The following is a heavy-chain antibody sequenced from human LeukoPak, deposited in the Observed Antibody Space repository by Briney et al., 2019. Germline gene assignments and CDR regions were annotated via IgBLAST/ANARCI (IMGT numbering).Heavy chain of an antibody. J-gene: IGHJ4*02. CDR1: GYTFTGYY. V-gene: IGHV1-69*06. D-gene: IGHD3-22*01. CDR2: IIPIFGTA. CDR3: ARGSGLNYYDSSGYYYY. Sequence: GASVKVSCKASGYTFTGYYMHWVRQAPGQGLEWMGGIIPIFGTANYAQKFQGRVTITADKSTSTAYMELSSLRSEDTAVYYCARGSGLNYYDSSGYYYYWGQGTLVTVSS.